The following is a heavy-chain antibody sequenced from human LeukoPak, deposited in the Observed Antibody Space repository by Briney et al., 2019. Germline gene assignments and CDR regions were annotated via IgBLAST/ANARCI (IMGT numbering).Heavy chain of an antibody. Sequence: ASVKVSCKASGYTFTSYGISWVRQAPGQGLEWMGWISAYNGNTNYAQKLHGRVTMTTDTSTSTAYMELRSLRSDDTAVYYCARAIAVAENYYYGMDVWGQGTTVTVSS. V-gene: IGHV1-18*01. CDR2: ISAYNGNT. CDR3: ARAIAVAENYYYGMDV. CDR1: GYTFTSYG. J-gene: IGHJ6*02. D-gene: IGHD6-19*01.